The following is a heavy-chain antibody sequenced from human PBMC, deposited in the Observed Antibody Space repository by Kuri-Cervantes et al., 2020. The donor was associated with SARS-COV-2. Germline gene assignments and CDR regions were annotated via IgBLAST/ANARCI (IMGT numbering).Heavy chain of an antibody. V-gene: IGHV1-3*01. CDR3: ARSSVNTIFGVVIRGFGWFDP. CDR2: INAGNGNT. D-gene: IGHD3-3*01. CDR1: GHTFTSYA. J-gene: IGHJ5*02. Sequence: ASVKVSCKASGHTFTSYAMHWVRQAPGQRLEWMGWINAGNGNTKYSQKFQGRVTITRDTSASTAYMELSSLRSEDTAVYYCARSSVNTIFGVVIRGFGWFDPWGQGTLVTVSS.